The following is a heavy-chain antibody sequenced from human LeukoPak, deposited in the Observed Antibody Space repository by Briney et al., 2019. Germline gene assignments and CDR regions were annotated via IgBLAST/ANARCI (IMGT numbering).Heavy chain of an antibody. D-gene: IGHD6-19*01. V-gene: IGHV4-59*02. CDR2: FYYSGST. J-gene: IGHJ2*01. CDR1: GGSASSSY. CDR3: ARMYSSGWHFDL. Sequence: SETLSLTCTVSGGSASSSYWSWIRQPPGKGLEWIGYFYYSGSTNYNPSLMSRVTISVDTSKNQFSLKLGSVTAADTAVYYCARMYSSGWHFDLWGRGTLVTVSS.